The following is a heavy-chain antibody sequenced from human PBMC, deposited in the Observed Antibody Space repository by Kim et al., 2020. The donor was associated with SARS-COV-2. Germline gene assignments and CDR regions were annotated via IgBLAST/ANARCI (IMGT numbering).Heavy chain of an antibody. Sequence: ASVKVSCKASGYTFTSYGISWVRQAPGQGLEWMGWISAYNGNTNYAQKLQGRVTMTTDTSTSTAYMELRSLRSDDTAVYYCARAQWRGYCSGGSCSANYYYYGMDVWGQGATVYVSS. V-gene: IGHV1-18*04. CDR2: ISAYNGNT. D-gene: IGHD2-15*01. J-gene: IGHJ6*02. CDR1: GYTFTSYG. CDR3: ARAQWRGYCSGGSCSANYYYYGMDV.